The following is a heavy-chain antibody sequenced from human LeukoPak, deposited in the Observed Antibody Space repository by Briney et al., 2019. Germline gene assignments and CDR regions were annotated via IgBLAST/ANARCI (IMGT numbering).Heavy chain of an antibody. D-gene: IGHD6-13*01. V-gene: IGHV5-51*01. CDR2: INPIELDT. CDR1: GYDFTSYW. Sequence: GEPLKTSGKGSGYDFTSYWIGWVRQMPGKGLEWRGIINPIELDTTYSPSFQGEVLSSDKSLTTAYLQWSRPKASETAMYYCVRHVRLAATSNWQAFDIWGEG. J-gene: IGHJ3*02. CDR3: VRHVRLAATSNWQAFDI.